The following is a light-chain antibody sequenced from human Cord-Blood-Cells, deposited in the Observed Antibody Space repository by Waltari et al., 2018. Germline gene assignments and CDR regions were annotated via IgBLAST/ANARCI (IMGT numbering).Light chain of an antibody. V-gene: IGKV3-11*01. CDR3: QQRSNWYT. J-gene: IGKJ2*01. CDR1: QSVSSY. Sequence: EIVLTQSPATLSLSPGERATLSCRASQSVSSYLAWYQQKPGQAPRLLIYDASNSATGIPARCSGSGSGTDFTLTISSLEPEDFAVYYCQQRSNWYTFGQGTKLEIK. CDR2: DAS.